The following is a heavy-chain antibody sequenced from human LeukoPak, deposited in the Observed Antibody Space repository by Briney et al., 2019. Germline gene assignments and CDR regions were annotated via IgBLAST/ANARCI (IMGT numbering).Heavy chain of an antibody. Sequence: PSETLSLTCGVSSEFFTGYYWGWIRQPPGKGLEWIGDINDNGITKYNPTLKSRVTISVDTSKNQFSLKLNSVTAADTAMYYCARVGRSGSLAFDYWGQGTLVTVSS. CDR3: ARVGRSGSLAFDY. CDR1: SEFFTGYY. V-gene: IGHV4-34*01. J-gene: IGHJ4*02. D-gene: IGHD3-10*01. CDR2: INDNGIT.